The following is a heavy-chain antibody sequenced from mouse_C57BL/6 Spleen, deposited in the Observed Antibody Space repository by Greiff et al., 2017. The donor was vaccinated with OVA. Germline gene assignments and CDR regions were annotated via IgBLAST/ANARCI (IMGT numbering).Heavy chain of an antibody. D-gene: IGHD1-2*01. CDR3: ARRLTYYFDY. J-gene: IGHJ2*01. Sequence: EVQLQQSGGGLVKPGGSLKLSCAASGFTFSDYGMHWVRQAPEKGLEWVAYISSGSSTIYYADTVKGRFTISRDNAKNTLFLQMTSLRSEDTAMYYCARRLTYYFDYWGQGTTLTVSS. CDR1: GFTFSDYG. CDR2: ISSGSSTI. V-gene: IGHV5-17*01.